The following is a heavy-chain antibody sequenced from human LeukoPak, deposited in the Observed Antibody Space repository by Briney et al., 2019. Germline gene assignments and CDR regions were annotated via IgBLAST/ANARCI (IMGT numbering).Heavy chain of an antibody. CDR1: GGSFSNHC. V-gene: IGHV4-59*11. D-gene: IGHD3-16*02. J-gene: IGHJ4*02. CDR3: ARLIGLGEVSPYSDS. Sequence: SETLSLTCTVSGGSFSNHCWTWIRQPPGKTLEWIGCHKGGSSHYNPSLRSRVTISVDTSKSQFSLKLSSVTAPDTAVYYCARLIGLGEVSPYSDSWGQGRLVTVSS. CDR2: HKGGSS.